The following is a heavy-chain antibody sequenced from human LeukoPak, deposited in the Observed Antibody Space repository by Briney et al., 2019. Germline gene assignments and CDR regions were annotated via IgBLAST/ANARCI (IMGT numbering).Heavy chain of an antibody. J-gene: IGHJ2*01. CDR3: VQEFNHEQWFFDI. Sequence: GRSLRLSCAASGFIFSSYSMHWVRQAPGKGLEWVAVVSTDGTIKYYADSMEGRFTVSRDNSKNTVDLQMNSLRVEDTALYFCVQEFNHEQWFFDIWGRGTLVTVSS. V-gene: IGHV3-30*18. D-gene: IGHD3-22*01. CDR1: GFIFSSYS. CDR2: VSTDGTIK.